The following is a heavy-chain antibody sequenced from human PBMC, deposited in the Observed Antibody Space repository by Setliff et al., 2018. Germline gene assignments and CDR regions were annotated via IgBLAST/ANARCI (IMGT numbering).Heavy chain of an antibody. CDR1: GYTFTSYY. CDR3: ARDPTGSHLTANAFDI. D-gene: IGHD7-27*01. CDR2: INLSGGST. Sequence: GASVKVSCKASGYTFTSYYMHWVRQAPGQGLEWMGIINLSGGSTSYAQKFQGRVTMTRDTSTSTVYMELSSLRSEDTAVYYCARDPTGSHLTANAFDIWGQGTMVTVSS. J-gene: IGHJ3*02. V-gene: IGHV1-46*03.